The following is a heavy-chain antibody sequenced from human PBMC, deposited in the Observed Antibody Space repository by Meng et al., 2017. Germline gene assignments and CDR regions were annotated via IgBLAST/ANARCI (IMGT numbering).Heavy chain of an antibody. CDR1: GYTFTSYG. CDR3: ASSSSGSYYWWFDP. J-gene: IGHJ5*02. CDR2: ISAYNGNT. V-gene: IGHV1-18*01. D-gene: IGHD1-26*01. Sequence: QVQLVQSGAEVEKPGASLKVFCKASGYTFTSYGISWVRQAPGQGLEWMGWISAYNGNTNYAQKLQGRVTMTTDTSTSTAYMELRSLRSDDTAVYYCASSSSGSYYWWFDPWGQGTLVTVSS.